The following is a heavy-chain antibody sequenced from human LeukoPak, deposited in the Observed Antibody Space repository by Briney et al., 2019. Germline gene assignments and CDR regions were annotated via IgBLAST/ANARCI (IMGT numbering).Heavy chain of an antibody. V-gene: IGHV3-30-3*01. CDR3: ARGVTDYYYDSSGYLPN. CDR2: ISYDGSNK. CDR1: GLTFSSYA. D-gene: IGHD3-22*01. Sequence: GGSLRLSCAASGLTFSSYAMHWVRQAPGKGLEWVAVISYDGSNKYYADSVKGRFTISRDNSKNTLYLQMNSLRAEDTAVYYCARGVTDYYYDSSGYLPNWGQGTLVTVSS. J-gene: IGHJ4*02.